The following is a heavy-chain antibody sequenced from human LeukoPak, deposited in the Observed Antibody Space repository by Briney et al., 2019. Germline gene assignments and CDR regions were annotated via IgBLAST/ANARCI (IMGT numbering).Heavy chain of an antibody. V-gene: IGHV6-1*01. CDR2: TYYRSKWYN. CDR3: ARVAGWLHNSYYFDY. Sequence: SQTLSLTCAISGDSVSSNSATWTWIRQSPSRGLEWLGRTYYRSKWYNDYAVSVKSRITINPDTSKNQFSLQLNSVTPEDTAVYYCARVAGWLHNSYYFDYWGQGTLVTVSS. J-gene: IGHJ4*02. D-gene: IGHD5-12*01. CDR1: GDSVSSNSAT.